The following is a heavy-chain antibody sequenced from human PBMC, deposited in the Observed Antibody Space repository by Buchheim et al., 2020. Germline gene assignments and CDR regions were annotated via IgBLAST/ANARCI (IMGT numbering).Heavy chain of an antibody. D-gene: IGHD1-26*01. V-gene: IGHV1-69*02. CDR2: IILIIVMA. Sequence: QVQLVQSGAEVKKPGPSVKVSCKASGGTFGSYTISWVRQAPGQGLEWMGGIILIIVMANYAQKFKGRVTITADKSTSKAYMDLSSLRSEDTAVYYCAPGSTGYFDYWGQGTL. J-gene: IGHJ4*02. CDR1: GGTFGSYT. CDR3: APGSTGYFDY.